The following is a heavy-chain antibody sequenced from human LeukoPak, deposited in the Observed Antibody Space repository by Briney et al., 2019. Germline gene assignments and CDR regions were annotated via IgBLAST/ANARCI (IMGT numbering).Heavy chain of an antibody. CDR1: GYSIGSTNW. V-gene: IGHV4-28*01. J-gene: IGHJ3*02. CDR2: IYDGRST. D-gene: IGHD2-15*01. CDR3: DRTESDVECSGGSCYHLGGAFDI. Sequence: TLSLTCAVSGYSIGSTNWWGWIRQPPGRGVGWIEYIYDGRSTYYDASIKNRVSMSEDTSKIQCSLTLSSVTAEDTAVYYWDRTESDVECSGGSCYHLGGAFDIWGQGTMVTVSS.